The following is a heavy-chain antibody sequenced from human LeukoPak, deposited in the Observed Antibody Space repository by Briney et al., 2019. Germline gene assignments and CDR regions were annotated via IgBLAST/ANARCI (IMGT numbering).Heavy chain of an antibody. CDR1: GGSISSYY. Sequence: SETVSLTCTVSGGSISSYYWSWIRQPPGKGLEWIGYIYDSGSTNYNPSLKSRVTISVDTSKNQFSLKLSSVTAADTAVYYCARLRGFVVVPAARGRHYYYMDVWGKGTTVTVSS. CDR2: IYDSGST. V-gene: IGHV4-59*12. J-gene: IGHJ6*03. D-gene: IGHD2-2*01. CDR3: ARLRGFVVVPAARGRHYYYMDV.